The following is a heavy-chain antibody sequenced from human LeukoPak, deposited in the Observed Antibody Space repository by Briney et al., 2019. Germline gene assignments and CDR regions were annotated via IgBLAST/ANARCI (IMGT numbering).Heavy chain of an antibody. CDR1: GFTFSSYG. V-gene: IGHV3-30*02. CDR2: IRYDGSNK. D-gene: IGHD1-26*01. CDR3: ARVRVGSGSSNAADALDI. Sequence: PGGSLRLSCAASGFTFSSYGMHWVRQAPGKGLEWVAFIRYDGSNKYYADSVKGRFTISRDNSKNTLYLQMNSLRAEDTAVYYLARVRVGSGSSNAADALDIWGQGTMVTVSS. J-gene: IGHJ3*02.